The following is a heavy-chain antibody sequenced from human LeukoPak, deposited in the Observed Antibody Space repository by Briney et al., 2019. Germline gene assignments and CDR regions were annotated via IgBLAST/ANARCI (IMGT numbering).Heavy chain of an antibody. D-gene: IGHD3-22*01. CDR1: GGSISSSSYN. CDR3: ARNSGYSDY. Sequence: KPSETLSLTCTVSGGSISSSSYNWGWIRQPPGKGLEWIGSVYYSGSTYYNPSLKSRVTMSVDTSKNQFSLKLSSVTAADTAVYYCARNSGYSDYWGQGTLVTVSS. J-gene: IGHJ4*02. V-gene: IGHV4-39*07. CDR2: VYYSGST.